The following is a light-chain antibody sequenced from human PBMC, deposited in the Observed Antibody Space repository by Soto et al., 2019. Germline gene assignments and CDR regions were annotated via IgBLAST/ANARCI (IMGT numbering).Light chain of an antibody. CDR3: QQSYSTPIT. Sequence: IPITQSPSTLSASVGDTVTITCRASESISSWLAWYQEKQGKAPNLLIYDASSLESGVPSRFSGSGSGTDLTITISSLKPEDFETDDGQQSYSTPITFGQGTRLEIK. J-gene: IGKJ5*01. V-gene: IGKV1-5*01. CDR2: DAS. CDR1: ESISSW.